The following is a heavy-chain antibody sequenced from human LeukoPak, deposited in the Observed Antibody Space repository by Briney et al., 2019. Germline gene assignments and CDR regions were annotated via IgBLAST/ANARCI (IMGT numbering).Heavy chain of an antibody. Sequence: SETLSLTCTVSGGSISSYHWSWIRQPPGKGLEWIGYIYYSGSTNYNPSLKSRVTISVDTSKNQFSLKLSSVTAADTAVYYCARHDYSNYGYFDYWGQGTLVTVSS. CDR3: ARHDYSNYGYFDY. CDR2: IYYSGST. V-gene: IGHV4-59*08. D-gene: IGHD4-4*01. CDR1: GGSISSYH. J-gene: IGHJ4*02.